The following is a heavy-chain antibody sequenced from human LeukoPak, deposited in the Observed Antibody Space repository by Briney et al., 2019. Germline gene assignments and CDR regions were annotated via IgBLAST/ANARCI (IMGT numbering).Heavy chain of an antibody. CDR3: ARDHRASDY. CDR1: GGSISSHY. J-gene: IGHJ4*02. CDR2: IYTTGST. V-gene: IGHV4-4*07. Sequence: SETLSLTCTVSGGSISSHYWTWIRQPAGKGLEWIGRIYTTGSTNYNPSLNSRVTMSVDMSKNQFSLKLSSVTAADTAVYYCARDHRASDYWGQGTLVTVSS.